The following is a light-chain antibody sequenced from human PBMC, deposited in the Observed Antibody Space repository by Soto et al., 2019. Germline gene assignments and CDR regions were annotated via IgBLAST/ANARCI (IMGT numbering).Light chain of an antibody. V-gene: IGKV1-33*01. CDR1: QDISKY. CDR2: DAS. CDR3: EQYDNVPFT. Sequence: DIPMTQSPSSLSASVGDRVTITCQASQDISKYLTWYQQKPGKAPKLLIYDASILETGVPSRFSGSGSLTDFSFTISSLQPEDIATYHCEQYDNVPFTFGGGTKVVIK. J-gene: IGKJ4*01.